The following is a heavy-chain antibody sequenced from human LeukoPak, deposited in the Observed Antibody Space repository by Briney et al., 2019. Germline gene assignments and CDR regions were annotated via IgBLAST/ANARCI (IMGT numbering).Heavy chain of an antibody. CDR3: AGEPRLGSSWSYFDY. J-gene: IGHJ4*02. Sequence: GGSLRLSCAASGFTFSSYAMHWVRQAPGKGLEWVAVIWYDGSNTYYADSVKGRFTISRDNSKNTVNLQMNSLRAEDSALYYCAGEPRLGSSWSYFDYWGQGTLVTVSS. CDR2: IWYDGSNT. CDR1: GFTFSSYA. V-gene: IGHV3-33*01. D-gene: IGHD6-13*01.